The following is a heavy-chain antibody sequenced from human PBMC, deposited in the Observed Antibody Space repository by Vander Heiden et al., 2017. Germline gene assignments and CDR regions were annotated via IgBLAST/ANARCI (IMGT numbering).Heavy chain of an antibody. Sequence: EVQLVESGGGLIQPGGSLRLSCAASGFTVSSNYMSWVRQAPGKGLEWVSVIYSGGSTYYADSVKGRFTISRDNSKNTLYLQMNSLRAEDTAVYYCARHTTYYYDSSGYSDYWVQGNLVTVSS. V-gene: IGHV3-53*01. D-gene: IGHD3-22*01. CDR2: IYSGGST. J-gene: IGHJ4*02. CDR1: GFTVSSNY. CDR3: ARHTTYYYDSSGYSDY.